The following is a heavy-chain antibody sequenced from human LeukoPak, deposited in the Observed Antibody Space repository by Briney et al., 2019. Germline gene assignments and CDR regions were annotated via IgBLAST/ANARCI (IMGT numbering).Heavy chain of an antibody. CDR1: GGSINSGDYY. CDR2: VYTSGNT. J-gene: IGHJ4*02. V-gene: IGHV4-61*02. CDR3: ARGGTIFTFFDY. Sequence: PSQTLSLTCTVSGGSINSGDYYWSWIRQPAGKGLEWIGRVYTSGNTLYSPSLKSRVAISIDRSKNQFSLKLTSVTAADTALYHCARGGTIFTFFDYWGQGIVVTLSS. D-gene: IGHD5-24*01.